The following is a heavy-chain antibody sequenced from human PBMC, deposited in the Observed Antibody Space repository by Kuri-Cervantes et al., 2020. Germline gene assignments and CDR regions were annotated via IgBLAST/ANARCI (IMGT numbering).Heavy chain of an antibody. CDR2: ISSSSSYI. J-gene: IGHJ4*02. CDR3: AKGARAVAGMYYFDY. CDR1: GFTFSSYS. D-gene: IGHD6-19*01. Sequence: GGSLRLSCAASGFTFSSYSMNWVRQAPGKGLEWVSSISSSSSYIYYADSVKGRFTISRDNSKNTLYLQMNSLRAEDTAVYYCAKGARAVAGMYYFDYWGQGTLVTVSS. V-gene: IGHV3-21*01.